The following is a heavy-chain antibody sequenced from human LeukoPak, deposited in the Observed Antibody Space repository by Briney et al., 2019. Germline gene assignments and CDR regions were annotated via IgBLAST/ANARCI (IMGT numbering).Heavy chain of an antibody. V-gene: IGHV5-51*01. CDR1: GYSFTSYR. CDR3: ARHLTMITVPRDAFDI. D-gene: IGHD3-16*01. Sequence: KPGESLKISCKASGYSFTSYRIGWVRQMPGKGLEWMGVIYPGDSDTRYSPSFQGQVTISADKSLSTAYLQWSGLKASDTAMYYCARHLTMITVPRDAFDIWGQGTMVTVSS. CDR2: IYPGDSDT. J-gene: IGHJ3*02.